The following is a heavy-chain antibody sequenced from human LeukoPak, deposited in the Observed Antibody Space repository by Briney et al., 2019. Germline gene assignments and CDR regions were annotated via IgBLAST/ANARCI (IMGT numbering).Heavy chain of an antibody. V-gene: IGHV3-53*01. D-gene: IGHD1-26*01. CDR1: GFTVSSNY. CDR3: ARAEGPYSGSSSDAFDI. J-gene: IGHJ3*02. Sequence: PGGSLRLSCAASGFTVSSNYMSWVRQAPGKGLEWVSVIYSGGSTYYADSVKGRFTVPRDNSKNTLYLQMNSLRAEDTAVYYCARAEGPYSGSSSDAFDIWGQGTMVTVSS. CDR2: IYSGGST.